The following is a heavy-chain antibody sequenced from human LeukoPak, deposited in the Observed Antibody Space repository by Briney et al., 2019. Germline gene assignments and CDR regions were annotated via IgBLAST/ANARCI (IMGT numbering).Heavy chain of an antibody. CDR3: AIFGGYSGYDLFDY. D-gene: IGHD5-12*01. J-gene: IGHJ4*02. V-gene: IGHV3-21*01. CDR2: ISSDGRFI. CDR1: GFTFRNYV. Sequence: GGSLRLSCAASGFTFRNYVIHWVRQAPGRGLEWVSSISSDGRFIFYGDSVRGRFTISRDNAKNSVYLQMKSLSADDTAVYYCAIFGGYSGYDLFDYWGQGALVTVSS.